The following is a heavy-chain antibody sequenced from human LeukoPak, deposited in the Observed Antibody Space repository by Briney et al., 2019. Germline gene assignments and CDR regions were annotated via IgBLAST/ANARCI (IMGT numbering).Heavy chain of an antibody. D-gene: IGHD4-17*01. CDR1: GFTFSSYE. Sequence: AGGSLRLSCAASGFTFSSYEMNWVRQAPGKGLEWVSYISSSGSTIYYADSVKGRFTISRDNAKNSLYLQMNSLRAEDTAVYYFAREDYGDYDYDYWGQGTLVTVSS. J-gene: IGHJ4*02. V-gene: IGHV3-48*03. CDR3: AREDYGDYDYDY. CDR2: ISSSGSTI.